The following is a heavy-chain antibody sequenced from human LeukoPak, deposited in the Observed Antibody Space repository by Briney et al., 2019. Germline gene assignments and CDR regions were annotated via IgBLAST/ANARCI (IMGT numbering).Heavy chain of an antibody. V-gene: IGHV3-23*01. CDR1: GFRFSSYA. J-gene: IGHJ4*02. CDR2: ISGSGGST. D-gene: IGHD1-26*01. CDR3: AKILVGASRGGYYFDY. Sequence: HAGGSLRLSCAASGFRFSSYAMSWVRQAPGKGLEWVSAISGSGGSTYYADSVKGRFTISRDNSKNTLYLQMNSLRAEDTAVYYCAKILVGASRGGYYFDYWGQGTLVTVSS.